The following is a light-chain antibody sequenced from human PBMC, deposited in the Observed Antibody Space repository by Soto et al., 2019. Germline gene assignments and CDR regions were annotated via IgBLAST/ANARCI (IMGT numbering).Light chain of an antibody. V-gene: IGLV2-14*01. Sequence: QSVLTQPASVSGSPGQSITISCTGTSSDVGGYNYVSWYQQHPGKAPKLMIYDVSNRPSGVSDRFSGSKSGNTASPTISGLQADDEADYYCSSYTSSSTLVYVFGSGTKVTVL. CDR3: SSYTSSSTLVYV. CDR1: SSDVGGYNY. CDR2: DVS. J-gene: IGLJ1*01.